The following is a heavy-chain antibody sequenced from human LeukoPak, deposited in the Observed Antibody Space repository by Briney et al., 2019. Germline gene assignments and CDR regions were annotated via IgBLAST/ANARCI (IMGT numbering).Heavy chain of an antibody. CDR1: GFTFSSYA. CDR2: IYSGGST. J-gene: IGHJ6*02. D-gene: IGHD5-18*01. CDR3: ARVFAASYGYEGMDV. V-gene: IGHV3-66*01. Sequence: GRSLRLSCAASGFTFSSYAMHWVRQAPGKGLEWVAVIYSGGSTYYADSVKGRFTISRDNSKNTLYLQMNSLRAEDTAVYYCARVFAASYGYEGMDVWGQGTTVTVSS.